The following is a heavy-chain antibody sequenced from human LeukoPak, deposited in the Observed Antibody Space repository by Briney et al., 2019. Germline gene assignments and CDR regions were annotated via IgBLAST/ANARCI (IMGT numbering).Heavy chain of an antibody. V-gene: IGHV3-23*01. J-gene: IGHJ3*02. Sequence: GGSLRLSWAAAGFTVSKYAMHWVRQAPGKGLEWVTGISGSGGSTFYADSVKGRFTISSENSKKTLYLQMNSLKAEETARYNCANAHGTSGDAFDNWGQGTMVTVSS. D-gene: IGHD4-23*01. CDR3: ANAHGTSGDAFDN. CDR1: GFTVSKYA. CDR2: ISGSGGST.